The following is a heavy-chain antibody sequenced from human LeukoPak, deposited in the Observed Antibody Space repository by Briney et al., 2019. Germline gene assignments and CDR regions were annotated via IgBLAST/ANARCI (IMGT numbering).Heavy chain of an antibody. J-gene: IGHJ4*02. CDR1: GGSISSSSYY. V-gene: IGHV4-39*07. CDR2: IYYSGST. CDR3: ARGGSGWANTYYFDY. Sequence: RASETLSLTCTVSGGSISSSSYYWGWIRQPPGKGLEWIGSIYYSGSTNYNPSLKSRVTMSVDTSKNQFSLKLSSVTAADTAVYYCARGGSGWANTYYFDYWGQGTLVTVSS. D-gene: IGHD6-19*01.